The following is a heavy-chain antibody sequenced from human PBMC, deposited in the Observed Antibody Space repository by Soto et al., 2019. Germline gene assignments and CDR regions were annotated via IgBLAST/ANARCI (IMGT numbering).Heavy chain of an antibody. D-gene: IGHD6-19*01. Sequence: QVQLQESGPGLVKPSGTLSLTCAVSGGSISSSNWWSWVRQPPGKGLEWIGEIYHSGSTNYNPSLKSRVTISVDKSKNQFSLKLSYVTAADTAVYYCASFPRYSSGPRPNWFDRWGQGTLVTVSS. J-gene: IGHJ5*02. V-gene: IGHV4-4*02. CDR1: GGSISSSNW. CDR3: ASFPRYSSGPRPNWFDR. CDR2: IYHSGST.